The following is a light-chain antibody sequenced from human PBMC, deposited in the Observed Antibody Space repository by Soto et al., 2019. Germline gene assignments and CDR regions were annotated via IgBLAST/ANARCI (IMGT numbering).Light chain of an antibody. Sequence: QSVLTQPPSESRAPGQRVTISCTGSSSNIGAGYDVHWYQQLPGTAPKLLISGNNNRPSGVPDRFSGSKSGTSASLAITGLQAEDEADHYCQSYDSSLSGSYVFGTGTKVTLL. CDR1: SSNIGAGYD. CDR2: GNN. V-gene: IGLV1-40*01. CDR3: QSYDSSLSGSYV. J-gene: IGLJ1*01.